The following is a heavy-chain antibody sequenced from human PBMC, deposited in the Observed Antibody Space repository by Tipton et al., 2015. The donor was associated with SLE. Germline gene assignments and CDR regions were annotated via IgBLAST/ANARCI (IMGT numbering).Heavy chain of an antibody. CDR1: GDSISIGGYY. Sequence: LRLSCTVSGDSISIGGYYWSWIRQHPGKGLEWIGYIYYSGSTYYNPSLKSRVAISVDTSKNQFSLKLRSVTAADTAAYYCAREARFLEWHNYFDFWGQGTLVTVSS. J-gene: IGHJ4*02. CDR2: IYYSGST. CDR3: AREARFLEWHNYFDF. V-gene: IGHV4-31*02. D-gene: IGHD3-3*01.